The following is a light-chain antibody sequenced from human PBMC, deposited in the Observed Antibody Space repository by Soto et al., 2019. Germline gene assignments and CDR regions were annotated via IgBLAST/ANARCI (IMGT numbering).Light chain of an antibody. CDR1: QSVSSNY. V-gene: IGKV3-20*01. Sequence: IVLTQSPGTLSLSPGERATLSCRASQSVSSNYLAWYQQKPGQAPRLLIYGTSSRATGVPDRFSGSGSGTDFTLTISRLEPEDFAVYYCHQYNTSPWTFGQGTKVEIK. CDR3: HQYNTSPWT. CDR2: GTS. J-gene: IGKJ1*01.